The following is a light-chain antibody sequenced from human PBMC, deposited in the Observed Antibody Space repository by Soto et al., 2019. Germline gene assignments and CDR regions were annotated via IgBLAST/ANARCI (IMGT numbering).Light chain of an antibody. CDR1: QSVSSN. V-gene: IGKV3D-15*01. J-gene: IGKJ1*01. CDR2: GAS. Sequence: EIVMTQSPATLSVSPGERATLSCRASQSVSSNLAWYQQKPGQAPRLLIYGASTRATGIPARFSGSGSGTEFTLTISSLQSEDFAVYYCQQYNSWPWTFGQGTKDEI. CDR3: QQYNSWPWT.